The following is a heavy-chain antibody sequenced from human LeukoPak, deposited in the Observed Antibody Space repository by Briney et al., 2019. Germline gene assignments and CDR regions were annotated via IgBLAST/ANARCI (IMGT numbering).Heavy chain of an antibody. CDR2: IQYDGNNK. Sequence: GGSLRLSCAASGFTFNSYSMNWVRQAPGKGLEWVAFIQYDGNNKNYADSVKGRFTISSDTSKSTLFLQMNSLRAEDTALYYCAKTGGDSILYYYYMDVWGKGTTVTVSS. D-gene: IGHD3-10*01. J-gene: IGHJ6*03. CDR1: GFTFNSYS. CDR3: AKTGGDSILYYYYMDV. V-gene: IGHV3-30*02.